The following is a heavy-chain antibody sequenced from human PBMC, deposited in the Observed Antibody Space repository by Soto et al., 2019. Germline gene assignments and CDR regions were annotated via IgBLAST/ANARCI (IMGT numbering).Heavy chain of an antibody. J-gene: IGHJ6*02. V-gene: IGHV1-69*13. CDR1: GGTFSSYA. CDR3: ARYLDSGYDRRLYYYYGMDV. Sequence: GASVKVSCKASGGTFSSYAISWVRQAPGQGLEWMGGIIPIFGTANYAQEFQGRVTITADESTSTAYMELSSLRSEDTAVYYCARYLDSGYDRRLYYYYGMDVWGQGTTVTVSS. D-gene: IGHD5-12*01. CDR2: IIPIFGTA.